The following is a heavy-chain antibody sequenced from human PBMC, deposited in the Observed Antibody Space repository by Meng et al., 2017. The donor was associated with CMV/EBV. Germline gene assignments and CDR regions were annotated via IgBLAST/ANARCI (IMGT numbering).Heavy chain of an antibody. V-gene: IGHV3-23*01. CDR1: GFTFSSYA. Sequence: EVQLLESGGCLVQPGGSLSISGAVSGFTFSSYAMSWVRQAPGKGLEWVSAISGSGGSTYYADSVKGRFTISRDNSKNTLYLQMNSLRAEDTAVYYCAYTAMVTLWGQGTLVTVSS. J-gene: IGHJ4*02. CDR3: AYTAMVTL. CDR2: ISGSGGST. D-gene: IGHD5-18*01.